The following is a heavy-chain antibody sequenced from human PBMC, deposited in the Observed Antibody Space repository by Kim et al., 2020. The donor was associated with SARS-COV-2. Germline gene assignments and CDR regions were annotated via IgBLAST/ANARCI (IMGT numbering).Heavy chain of an antibody. J-gene: IGHJ4*02. CDR1: GYTFINYV. CDR3: ARGSGWAFDY. V-gene: IGHV1-3*04. D-gene: IGHD6-19*01. Sequence: ASVKVSCKASGYTFINYVMHWVRQAPGHRPEWMGLISIGNENTKFSQKFQGRVTITSDTSASTAYMELTSLRSEDTAIYYCARGSGWAFDYWGQGTLVTV. CDR2: ISIGNENT.